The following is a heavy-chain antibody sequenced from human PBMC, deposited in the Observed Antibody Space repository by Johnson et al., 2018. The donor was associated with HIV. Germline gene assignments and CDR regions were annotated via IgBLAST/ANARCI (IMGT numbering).Heavy chain of an antibody. CDR1: GFTFDDYG. CDR2: INWHGGST. CDR3: ASSWGDAFDI. V-gene: IGHV3-20*04. D-gene: IGHD7-27*01. J-gene: IGHJ3*02. Sequence: MLLVESGGGVVRPGGSLRLSCAASGFTFDDYGMSWVRQAPGKGLEWVSGINWHGGSTGYVDSVKGRFTISRDNSKNTLYLQMNSLRAEDTAVYYCASSWGDAFDIWGQGTMVTVSS.